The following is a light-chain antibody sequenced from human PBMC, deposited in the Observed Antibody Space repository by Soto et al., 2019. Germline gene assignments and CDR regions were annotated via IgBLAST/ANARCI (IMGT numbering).Light chain of an antibody. V-gene: IGKV3-11*01. CDR1: QYINTR. Sequence: EIVLTQSPATLSSFPGDSVTLSCRASQYINTRLAWYQHRPGQAPRLLIYQNSIRAAGIPDRFSASGSGTDLNPTISEVQPEDFALYYCHKRQSWPRTFGQGTKVDIK. CDR2: QNS. CDR3: HKRQSWPRT. J-gene: IGKJ1*01.